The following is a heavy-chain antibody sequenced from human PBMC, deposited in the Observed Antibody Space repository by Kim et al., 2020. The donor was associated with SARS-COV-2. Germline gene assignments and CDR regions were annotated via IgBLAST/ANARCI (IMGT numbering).Heavy chain of an antibody. CDR3: ARDRKIAAAGSYYGMDV. CDR2: IFYSGSP. Sequence: SETLSLTCSVSGGSISSGGYYWSWIRQHPGKGLEWIGYIFYSGSPYYNPSLKSRVTISVDTSKNQFSLMLSSVTAADTAVYYCARDRKIAAAGSYYGMDVWGQGTTVTVSS. J-gene: IGHJ6*02. D-gene: IGHD6-13*01. V-gene: IGHV4-31*03. CDR1: GGSISSGGYY.